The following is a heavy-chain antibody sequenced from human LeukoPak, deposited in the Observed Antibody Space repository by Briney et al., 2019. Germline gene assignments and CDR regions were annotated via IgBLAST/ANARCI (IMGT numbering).Heavy chain of an antibody. CDR3: AKDRRGWLVDDY. CDR1: EFTFNNYA. V-gene: IGHV3-23*01. D-gene: IGHD6-19*01. J-gene: IGHJ4*02. Sequence: GGSLRLSCAASEFTFNNYAMNWVRQAPGKGLEWVSAISSSGGSTYYADSVKGRFTISRDNSKNTLYLQMNSLRAEDTAVYYCAKDRRGWLVDDYWGQGTLVTVSS. CDR2: ISSSGGST.